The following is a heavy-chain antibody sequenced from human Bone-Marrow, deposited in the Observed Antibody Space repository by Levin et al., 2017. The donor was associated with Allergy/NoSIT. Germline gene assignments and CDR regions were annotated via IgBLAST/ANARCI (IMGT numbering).Heavy chain of an antibody. CDR1: GDTFSSYA. Sequence: SVKVSCKASGDTFSSYAISWVRQAPGRGLEWMGRIIPALGITNYAQTFQGRVTITADKSTSTAYVELNTLRSEDTAVFFWGREGPAYCGGASCHTIGTRAPMDVWGKGTTVIVSS. V-gene: IGHV1-69*04. CDR3: GREGPAYCGGASCHTIGTRAPMDV. CDR2: IIPALGIT. J-gene: IGHJ6*03. D-gene: IGHD2-21*01.